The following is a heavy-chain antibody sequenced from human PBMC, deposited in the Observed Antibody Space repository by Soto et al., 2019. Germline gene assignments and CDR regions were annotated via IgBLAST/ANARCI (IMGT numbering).Heavy chain of an antibody. J-gene: IGHJ6*02. CDR1: GYTFTSYY. CDR2: INPSGGST. Sequence: ASVKVSCKASGYTFTSYYMHWVRQAPGQGLEWMGIINPSGGSTSYAQKFQGRVTMTRDTSTSTVYMELSSLRSEDTAVYYCARNKPLLRYFDGSYPASYYYYGMDGWGQGTTVTVSS. D-gene: IGHD3-9*01. CDR3: ARNKPLLRYFDGSYPASYYYYGMDG. V-gene: IGHV1-46*01.